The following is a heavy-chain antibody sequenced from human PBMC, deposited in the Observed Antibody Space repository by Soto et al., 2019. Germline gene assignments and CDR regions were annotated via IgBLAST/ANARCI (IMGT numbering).Heavy chain of an antibody. CDR3: ARSDYGGNSPFDY. V-gene: IGHV1-69*02. D-gene: IGHD4-17*01. CDR2: IIPILGIA. Sequence: SVKVSCKAAGGTFSSYTISWVRQAPGQGLEWMGRIIPILGIANYAQKFQGRVTITADKSTSTAYMELSSLRSEDTAVYYCARSDYGGNSPFDYWGQGTLVTVSS. CDR1: GGTFSSYT. J-gene: IGHJ4*02.